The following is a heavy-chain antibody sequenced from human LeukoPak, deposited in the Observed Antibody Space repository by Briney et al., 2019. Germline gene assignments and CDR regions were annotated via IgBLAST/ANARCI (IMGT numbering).Heavy chain of an antibody. V-gene: IGHV3-21*04. D-gene: IGHD2-15*01. J-gene: IGHJ4*02. Sequence: GGSLRLSCAASGFTFSSYMMNWVRQAPGKGLEWVSSINSGSTYTYYTESVKGRFTVSRDNAKNSLFLQMNSLRAEDTAIYYCTTDTWYSAGHWGQGTLVTVSS. CDR3: TTDTWYSAGH. CDR2: INSGSTYT. CDR1: GFTFSSYM.